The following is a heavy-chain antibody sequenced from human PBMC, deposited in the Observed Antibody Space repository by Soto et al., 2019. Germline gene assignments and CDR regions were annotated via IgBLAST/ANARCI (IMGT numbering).Heavy chain of an antibody. Sequence: QVQLQQWGAGLLKPSETLSLTCAVYGGSFSGYYWSWIRQPPGKGLEWIGEINHYGSTNYNPSLKRRVTISVDTSKSQFSLTLSSVPAADTAVYYCARGCRSTSCYAGLDYWGQGTLVTVSS. J-gene: IGHJ4*02. CDR1: GGSFSGYY. CDR2: INHYGST. CDR3: ARGCRSTSCYAGLDY. D-gene: IGHD2-2*01. V-gene: IGHV4-34*01.